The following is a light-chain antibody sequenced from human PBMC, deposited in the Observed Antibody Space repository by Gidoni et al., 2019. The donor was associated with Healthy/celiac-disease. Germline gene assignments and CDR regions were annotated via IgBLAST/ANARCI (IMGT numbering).Light chain of an antibody. CDR2: DAS. V-gene: IGKV3-11*01. CDR1: QSVSSY. J-gene: IGKJ5*01. CDR3: QQRSNWPPT. Sequence: EIVLTQSPATLSLSPEERATLSCRASQSVSSYLAWYQQKPGQAPRLLIYDASNRATGIPARFSGSGSGTDFTLTISSLEPEDFAVYYCQQRSNWPPTFGQXTRLEIK.